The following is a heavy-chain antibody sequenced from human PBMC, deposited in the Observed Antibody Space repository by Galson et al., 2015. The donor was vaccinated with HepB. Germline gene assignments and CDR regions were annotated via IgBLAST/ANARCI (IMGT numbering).Heavy chain of an antibody. V-gene: IGHV7-4-1*02. J-gene: IGHJ4*02. Sequence: SVKVSCKASGYTFISYSSAMNWVRQAPGQGLEWMGWINTNTGNPTYAQGFTGRFVLSLDTSVSTAYLQISRLKAEDTAVYYCARTPTGTILFDYWGQGTLVTVSS. CDR3: ARTPTGTILFDY. D-gene: IGHD4-17*01. CDR2: INTNTGNP. CDR1: GYTFISYSSA.